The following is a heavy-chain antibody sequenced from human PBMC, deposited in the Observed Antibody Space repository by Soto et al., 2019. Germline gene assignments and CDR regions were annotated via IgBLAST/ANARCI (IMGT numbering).Heavy chain of an antibody. CDR1: GFTFSSYG. D-gene: IGHD3-10*01. Sequence: PGGSLRLSCAASGFTFSSYGMHWVRQAPGKGLEWVAVIWYDGSNKYYADSVKGRFTISRDNSKNTLYLQMNSLRAEDTAVYYCARDRWGGGRDMDVWGQGTTVTVSS. J-gene: IGHJ6*02. CDR2: IWYDGSNK. CDR3: ARDRWGGGRDMDV. V-gene: IGHV3-33*01.